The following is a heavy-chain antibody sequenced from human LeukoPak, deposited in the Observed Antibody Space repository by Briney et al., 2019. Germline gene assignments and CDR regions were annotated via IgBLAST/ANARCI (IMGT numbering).Heavy chain of an antibody. J-gene: IGHJ4*02. CDR3: ARNENSGWGYFDY. CDR2: INHNGNVN. CDR1: GFTFSSYW. V-gene: IGHV3-7*03. Sequence: GGSLRLSCAASGFTFSSYWMNWARQAPGKGLEWVASINHNGNVNYYVDSVKGRFTISRDNSKDTLYLQMNSLRAEDTAVYYCARNENSGWGYFDYWGQGTLVTVSS. D-gene: IGHD5-12*01.